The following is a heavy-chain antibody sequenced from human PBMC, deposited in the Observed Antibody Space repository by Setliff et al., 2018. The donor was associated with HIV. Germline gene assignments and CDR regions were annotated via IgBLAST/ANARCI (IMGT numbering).Heavy chain of an antibody. Sequence: LSLTCAVSGYSISSGYYWGWIRQPPGKGLEWIGSMYHSGNTYYNPSLKSRVTISVDTSKNQFSLRLRSVTAADTAVYYCATGLTVAPDYWGQGSLVTVSS. J-gene: IGHJ4*02. CDR1: GYSISSGYY. D-gene: IGHD6-19*01. V-gene: IGHV4-38-2*01. CDR2: MYHSGNT. CDR3: ATGLTVAPDY.